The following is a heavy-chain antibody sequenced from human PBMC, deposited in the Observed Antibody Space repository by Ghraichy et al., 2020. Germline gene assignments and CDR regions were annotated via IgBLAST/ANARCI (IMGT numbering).Heavy chain of an antibody. D-gene: IGHD1/OR15-1a*01. CDR1: GYTFTEYY. J-gene: IGHJ6*02. CDR2: INPRGGST. V-gene: IGHV1-46*01. Sequence: ASVKVSCKSFGYTFTEYYMHWVRQAPGQGLEWMGIINPRGGSTSYAQKFQGRATMTRDTSTSTVYMELSSLRSEDTAVYYCARNNGAASTRTTIWGHEARGYYGMDVCGQGTTVTVSS. CDR3: ARNNGAASTRTTIWGHEARGYYGMDV.